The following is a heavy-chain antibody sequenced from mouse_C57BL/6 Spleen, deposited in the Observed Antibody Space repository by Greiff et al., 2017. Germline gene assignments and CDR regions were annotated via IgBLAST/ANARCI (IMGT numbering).Heavy chain of an antibody. CDR2: ISSGSSTI. Sequence: EVLLVESGGGLVKPGGSLKLSCAASGFTFSDYGMHWVRQAPEKGLEWVAYISSGSSTIYYAGTVKGRFTISRDNAKNTRFLQMTSLRSEDTALYYCARSLGQEAMDYWGQGTSVTVSS. CDR1: GFTFSDYG. D-gene: IGHD3-3*01. CDR3: ARSLGQEAMDY. J-gene: IGHJ4*01. V-gene: IGHV5-17*01.